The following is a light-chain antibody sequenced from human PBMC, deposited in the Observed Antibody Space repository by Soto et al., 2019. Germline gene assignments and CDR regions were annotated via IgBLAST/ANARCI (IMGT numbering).Light chain of an antibody. J-gene: IGLJ2*01. Sequence: QSVLTQPASVSGSTGQSITISCNGTSSDVGGYNYVSWYQQHPGKAPKLMIYDVNNRPSGVSNRFSGSKSGNTASLTISGLQAEDEAAYYCSSYTFSSTVVFGGGTKLTVL. CDR1: SSDVGGYNY. V-gene: IGLV2-14*01. CDR3: SSYTFSSTVV. CDR2: DVN.